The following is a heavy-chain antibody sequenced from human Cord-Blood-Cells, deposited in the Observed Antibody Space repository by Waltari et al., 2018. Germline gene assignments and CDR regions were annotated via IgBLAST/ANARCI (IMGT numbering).Heavy chain of an antibody. J-gene: IGHJ3*02. V-gene: IGHV1-2*02. CDR2: INPNSGGT. CDR1: GYTFPGYH. CDR3: ARVVLGNDAFDI. Sequence: QVQLVQSGAAVKKPGASVKDSCKASGYTFPGYHMHWVRQAPGQGLEWMGWINPNSGGTNYAQKFQGRVTMTRDTSISTAYMELSRLRSDDTAVYYCARVVLGNDAFDIWGQGTMVTVSS. D-gene: IGHD2-8*02.